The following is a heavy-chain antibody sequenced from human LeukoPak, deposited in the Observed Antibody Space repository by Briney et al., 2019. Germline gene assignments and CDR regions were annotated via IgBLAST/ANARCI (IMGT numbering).Heavy chain of an antibody. D-gene: IGHD3-9*01. CDR2: IYPGDSDT. V-gene: IGHV5-51*01. CDR3: ASGDILTGYAFDI. Sequence: GESLKISCKGPGYSFTSYWIGWVRQVPGKGLEWMGIIYPGDSDTRYSPSFQGQVTISADKSISTAYLQWSSLKASDTAMYYCASGDILTGYAFDIWGQGTMVTVSS. J-gene: IGHJ3*02. CDR1: GYSFTSYW.